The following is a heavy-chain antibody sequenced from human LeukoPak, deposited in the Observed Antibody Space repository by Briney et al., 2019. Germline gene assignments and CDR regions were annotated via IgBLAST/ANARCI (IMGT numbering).Heavy chain of an antibody. Sequence: ASVKVSCKASGYTFTSYYMHWVRQAPGQGLEWMGIINPSGGSTSYAQKFQGRVTMTRDMSTSTVYMELSSLRSEDTAVYYCARVLLSYYYGSGRVPYYYYYYMDVWGKGTTVTVSS. V-gene: IGHV1-46*01. CDR3: ARVLLSYYYGSGRVPYYYYYYMDV. CDR2: INPSGGST. CDR1: GYTFTSYY. D-gene: IGHD3-10*01. J-gene: IGHJ6*03.